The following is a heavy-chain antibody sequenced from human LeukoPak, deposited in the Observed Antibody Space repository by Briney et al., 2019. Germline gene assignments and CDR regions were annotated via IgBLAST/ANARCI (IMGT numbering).Heavy chain of an antibody. CDR1: GFTSSDYW. D-gene: IGHD5-24*01. V-gene: IGHV3-7*01. CDR2: IKQDGSEK. J-gene: IGHJ4*02. CDR3: ARWLELMRNFDW. Sequence: PGGSLRLSRVGSGFTSSDYWMSWVRQAPGKGLEWGANIKQDGSEKDYVDALKGRFTISRDNAKNSLYLQMNSLRAEDTAVYYCARWLELMRNFDWWGQGTLVTVSS.